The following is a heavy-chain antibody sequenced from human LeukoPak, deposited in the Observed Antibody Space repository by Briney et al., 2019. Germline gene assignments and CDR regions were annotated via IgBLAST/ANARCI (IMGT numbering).Heavy chain of an antibody. D-gene: IGHD3-22*01. J-gene: IGHJ3*02. CDR2: ITGRGEST. Sequence: PGGSLRLSCAASGFTFSSYGMNWVRQAPGKGLEWVSGITGRGESTYYAGSVKGRFTISRDNSKNTLYLQMNSLRAEDTAVYYCAKEGYYDSRGSYYVDGAFDIWGQGTMVTVSS. CDR3: AKEGYYDSRGSYYVDGAFDI. V-gene: IGHV3-23*01. CDR1: GFTFSSYG.